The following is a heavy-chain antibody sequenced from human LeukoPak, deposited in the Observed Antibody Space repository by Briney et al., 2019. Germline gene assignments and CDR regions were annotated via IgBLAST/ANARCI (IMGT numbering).Heavy chain of an antibody. J-gene: IGHJ6*04. Sequence: PGGSLRLSCAASGFTFSSYWMSWVRQAPGKGLEWVANIKQDGSEKYYVDSVKGRFIISRDNAKNSLYLQMNSLRADDTAVYYCSSGYSYGQPSLIYYGMDVWGKGTTVTVSS. CDR1: GFTFSSYW. D-gene: IGHD5-18*01. CDR3: SSGYSYGQPSLIYYGMDV. CDR2: IKQDGSEK. V-gene: IGHV3-7*03.